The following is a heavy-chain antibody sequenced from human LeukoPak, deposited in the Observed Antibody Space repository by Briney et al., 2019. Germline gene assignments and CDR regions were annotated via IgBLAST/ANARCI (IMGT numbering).Heavy chain of an antibody. Sequence: RASVNVSRMVSGYTLTELSMHWVRQAPGKGGEGMGGIDPEDGETIYAQKFQGRVTMTEDTSTDTAYMELSSLRSEDTAVYYCARMDSSSQAPFSDYWGQGTLVTASS. D-gene: IGHD6-13*01. CDR3: ARMDSSSQAPFSDY. CDR2: IDPEDGET. V-gene: IGHV1-24*01. J-gene: IGHJ4*02. CDR1: GYTLTELS.